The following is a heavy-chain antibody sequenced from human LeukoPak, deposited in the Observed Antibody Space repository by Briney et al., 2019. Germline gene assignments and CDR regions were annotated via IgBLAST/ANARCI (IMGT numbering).Heavy chain of an antibody. V-gene: IGHV1-18*04. J-gene: IGHJ3*02. CDR1: GYTFTSYG. D-gene: IGHD5-12*01. CDR2: ISAYNGNT. Sequence: GASVKVSCKASGYTFTSYGISWVRQAPGQGLEWMGWISAYNGNTNYAQKLQGRVTMTTDTSTSTAYMELRSLRSDDTAVYYCARRGFWYSGYDFDAFDIWGQGTMVTVSS. CDR3: ARRGFWYSGYDFDAFDI.